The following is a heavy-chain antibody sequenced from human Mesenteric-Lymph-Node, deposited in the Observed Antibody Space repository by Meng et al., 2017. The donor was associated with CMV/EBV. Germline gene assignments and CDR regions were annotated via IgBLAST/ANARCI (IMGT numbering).Heavy chain of an antibody. J-gene: IGHJ4*02. V-gene: IGHV3-23*01. CDR1: GFTFSSYA. D-gene: IGHD3-22*01. Sequence: GESLKISCAASGFTFSSYAMSWVRQAPGKGLEWVSGISGSGGSTYYADSVKGRFTISRENSKNTLYLQMNSLRAEDTAVYYCVDSSGYYYPIEYFDYWGQGTLVTVSS. CDR2: ISGSGGST. CDR3: VDSSGYYYPIEYFDY.